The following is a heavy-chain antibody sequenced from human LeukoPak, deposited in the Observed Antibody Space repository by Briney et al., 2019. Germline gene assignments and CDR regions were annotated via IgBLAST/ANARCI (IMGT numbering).Heavy chain of an antibody. CDR1: GGSFSGYY. CDR2: INHSGST. V-gene: IGHV4-34*01. CDR3: AKDSSGPIPAEGDY. D-gene: IGHD3-22*01. Sequence: PSETLSLTCAVYGGSFSGYYWSWIRQPPGKGLEWIGEINHSGSTNYNPSLKSRVTISVDTSKNQFSLKLSSMTAADTAVYYCAKDSSGPIPAEGDYWGQGTLVTVSS. J-gene: IGHJ4*02.